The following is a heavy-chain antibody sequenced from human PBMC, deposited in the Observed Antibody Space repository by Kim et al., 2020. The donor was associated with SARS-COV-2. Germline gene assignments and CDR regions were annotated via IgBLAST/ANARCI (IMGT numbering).Heavy chain of an antibody. CDR1: GGTFSSYT. CDR2: IIPILGIA. CDR3: ASNYYGSGSSYYFDY. V-gene: IGHV1-69*02. Sequence: SVKVSCKASGGTFSSYTISWVRQAPGQGLEWMGRIIPILGIANYAQKFQGRVTITADKSTSTAYMELSSLRSEDTAVYYCASNYYGSGSSYYFDYWGQGTLVTVSS. J-gene: IGHJ4*02. D-gene: IGHD3-10*01.